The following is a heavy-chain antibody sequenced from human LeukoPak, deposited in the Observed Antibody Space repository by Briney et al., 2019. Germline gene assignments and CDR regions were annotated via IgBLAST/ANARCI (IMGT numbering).Heavy chain of an antibody. Sequence: ASVKVSCKXSGYTFTGYHIHWVRQAPGQGLEWMGRINPYSGDTNFPQKFPGRVTMTRDTSITTAYMDLSSLTPDDTAVYFCARDQGSLTRSWYTGYWGQGTQVTVSS. J-gene: IGHJ4*02. D-gene: IGHD6-13*01. V-gene: IGHV1-2*06. CDR2: INPYSGDT. CDR1: GYTFTGYH. CDR3: ARDQGSLTRSWYTGY.